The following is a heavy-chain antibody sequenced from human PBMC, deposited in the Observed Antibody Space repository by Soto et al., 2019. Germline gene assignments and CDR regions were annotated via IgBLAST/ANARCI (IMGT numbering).Heavy chain of an antibody. Sequence: GGSLRLSCAASGFTFDDYAMHWVRQAPGKGLEWVSGISWNSGSIGYADSVKGRFTISRDNAKNSLYLQMNSLRAEDTALYYCAKDKGDTIFGVATENPYFDYWGQGTLVTVSS. J-gene: IGHJ4*02. D-gene: IGHD3-3*01. V-gene: IGHV3-9*01. CDR1: GFTFDDYA. CDR2: ISWNSGSI. CDR3: AKDKGDTIFGVATENPYFDY.